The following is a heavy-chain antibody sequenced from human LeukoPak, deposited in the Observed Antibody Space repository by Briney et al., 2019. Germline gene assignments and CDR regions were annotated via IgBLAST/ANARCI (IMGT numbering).Heavy chain of an antibody. Sequence: GGSLRLSCAASGFTFDDYAMHWVRQAPGKGLEWVSGISWNSGSIGYADSVKGRFTISRDNAKNSLYLQMNSLRAEDTALYYCAKMRDIVVEDGMDVWGQGTTVTVSS. CDR1: GFTFDDYA. CDR2: ISWNSGSI. D-gene: IGHD2-2*01. V-gene: IGHV3-9*01. J-gene: IGHJ6*02. CDR3: AKMRDIVVEDGMDV.